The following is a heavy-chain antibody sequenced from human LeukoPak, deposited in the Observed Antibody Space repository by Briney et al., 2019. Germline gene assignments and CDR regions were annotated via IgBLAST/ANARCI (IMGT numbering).Heavy chain of an antibody. J-gene: IGHJ4*02. CDR3: ARDLRGEGGEDY. Sequence: GGSLRLSCAASGFTFSSYSMNWVRQAPGKGLEWVSSISSSSSYIYYADSVKGRFTISRDNAKNSLYLQMDSLRAEDTAVYYCARDLRGEGGEDYWGQGTLVTVSS. V-gene: IGHV3-21*01. D-gene: IGHD3-3*01. CDR1: GFTFSSYS. CDR2: ISSSSSYI.